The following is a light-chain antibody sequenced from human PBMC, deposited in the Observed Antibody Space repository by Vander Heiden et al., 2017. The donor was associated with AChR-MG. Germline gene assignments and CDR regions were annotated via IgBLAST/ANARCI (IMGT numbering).Light chain of an antibody. CDR3: SSFTTSSTVI. V-gene: IGLV2-14*01. J-gene: IGLJ2*01. CDR1: SRDIGNYDF. CDR2: EVN. Sequence: QSALTQPASVSASPGQSITISCAGTSRDIGNYDFVSWYQQHPGTAPKLLIFEVNNRPSGISDRFSGSKSDNTASLTISGLQAEDEADYYCSSFTTSSTVIFGGGTKVTVL.